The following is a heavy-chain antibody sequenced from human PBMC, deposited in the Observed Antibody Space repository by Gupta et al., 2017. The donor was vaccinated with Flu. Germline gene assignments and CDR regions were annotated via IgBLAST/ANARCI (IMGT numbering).Heavy chain of an antibody. Sequence: EVQLVESGGGWVKPGGHLRLSRTAPGSTFSSYSMNWVRQPPGKGPGLVASISHRSSYIYYADSVKARFTISRDNAQNSLYLQMNSLRAEDTAVYYCARGWGVGEGAFNIWGQGTMVTVSS. CDR1: GSTFSSYS. D-gene: IGHD3-16*01. CDR2: ISHRSSYI. V-gene: IGHV3-21*01. J-gene: IGHJ3*02. CDR3: ARGWGVGEGAFNI.